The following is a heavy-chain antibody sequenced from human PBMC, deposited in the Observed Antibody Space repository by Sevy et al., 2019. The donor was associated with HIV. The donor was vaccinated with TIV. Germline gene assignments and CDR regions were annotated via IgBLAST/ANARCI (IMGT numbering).Heavy chain of an antibody. V-gene: IGHV1-2*02. Sequence: GASVKVSCKASGHTFTGYYMHWVRQAPGQGLEWMGWINPNSGGTNYAQKFQGRVTMTRDTSISTAYMELSRLRSDDTAVYYCGREGRDSSSSAWFDPWGQGTLVTVSS. D-gene: IGHD6-6*01. CDR2: INPNSGGT. CDR3: GREGRDSSSSAWFDP. CDR1: GHTFTGYY. J-gene: IGHJ5*02.